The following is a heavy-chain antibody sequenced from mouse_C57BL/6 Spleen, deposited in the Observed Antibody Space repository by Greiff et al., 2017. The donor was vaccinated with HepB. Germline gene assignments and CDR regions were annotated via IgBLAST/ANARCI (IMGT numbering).Heavy chain of an antibody. CDR1: GYAFSSSW. Sequence: VQLQQSGPELVKPGASVKISCKASGYAFSSSWMNWVKQRPGKGLEWIGRIYPGDGDTNYNGKFKGKATLTADKSSSTAYMQLSSLTSEDSAVYFCAREWLLRDYYAMDYWGQGTSVTVSS. D-gene: IGHD1-1*01. J-gene: IGHJ4*01. CDR2: IYPGDGDT. CDR3: AREWLLRDYYAMDY. V-gene: IGHV1-82*01.